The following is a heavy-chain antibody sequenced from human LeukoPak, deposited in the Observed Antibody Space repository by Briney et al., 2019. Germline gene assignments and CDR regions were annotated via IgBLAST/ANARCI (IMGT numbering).Heavy chain of an antibody. CDR3: TRGGKWELRKYDN. CDR2: ISNSGKTT. V-gene: IGHV3-11*01. D-gene: IGHD1-26*01. Sequence: GGSLRLSCAASGFAFSDYYMSWIRQAPGKGLEWVSDISNSGKTTYYADSVKGRFNISRDNAHNSLYLQMNSLRVEDTAVYYCTRGGKWELRKYDNWGQGTLVAVSS. J-gene: IGHJ4*02. CDR1: GFAFSDYY.